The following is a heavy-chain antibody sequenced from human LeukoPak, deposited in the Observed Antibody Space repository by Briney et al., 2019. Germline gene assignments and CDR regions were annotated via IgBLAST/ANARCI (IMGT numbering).Heavy chain of an antibody. CDR2: ISANGGKT. CDR1: GFTFSNYA. D-gene: IGHD6-13*01. J-gene: IGHJ4*02. V-gene: IGHV3-64D*06. CDR3: VKDLYKGDSSSWYYFHY. Sequence: GGSVRLSCAASGFTFSNYAMHWVRQAPGKGLEYVSAISANGGKTYYADSVKGRFTISRDNSKNTLYLQMSSLRAEDTAIYHCVKDLYKGDSSSWYYFHYWGQGSLVTVSS.